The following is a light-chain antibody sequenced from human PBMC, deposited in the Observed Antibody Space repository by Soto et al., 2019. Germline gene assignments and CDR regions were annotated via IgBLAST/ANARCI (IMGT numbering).Light chain of an antibody. CDR1: NNDIGRYDF. CDR3: ASFTVYNNLL. V-gene: IGLV2-14*01. CDR2: EVR. J-gene: IGLJ2*01. Sequence: QSVLTQPASVSGSPGQSITISCTGTNNDIGRYDFVSWYQHHPGKSPKLILYEVRHRPSGISSRFSGSKSANTASLTFSGLQAEDEADYYCASFTVYNNLLFGGGTKLTVL.